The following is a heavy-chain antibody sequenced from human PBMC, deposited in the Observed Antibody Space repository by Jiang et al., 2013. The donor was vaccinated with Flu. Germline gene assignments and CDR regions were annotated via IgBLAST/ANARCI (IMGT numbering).Heavy chain of an antibody. Sequence: AEVKKPGASVKVSCKASGYTFTSYDINWVRQATGQGPEWMGWMNPNSGNTGYAQKFQGRVTMTRNTSISTAYMELSSLRSEDTAVYYCAGQGFNYDILTGYYRGDAFDIWGQGTMVTVSS. CDR3: AGQGFNYDILTGYYRGDAFDI. CDR1: GYTFTSYD. J-gene: IGHJ3*02. V-gene: IGHV1-8*01. D-gene: IGHD3-9*01. CDR2: MNPNSGNT.